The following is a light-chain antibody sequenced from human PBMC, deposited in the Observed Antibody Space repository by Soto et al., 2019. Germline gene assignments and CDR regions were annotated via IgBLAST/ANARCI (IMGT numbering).Light chain of an antibody. CDR1: QSISSW. V-gene: IGKV1-5*03. CDR3: QQYHSYPLT. CDR2: KAS. Sequence: DIQMTQSPSTLSASVGDRVTITCRASQSISSWLAWYQQKPGKAPKLLIYKASSLESGVPSRFSGGGSGTEFTLTIRSLQPDDFATYYCQQYHSYPLTFGGGTKVEFK. J-gene: IGKJ4*01.